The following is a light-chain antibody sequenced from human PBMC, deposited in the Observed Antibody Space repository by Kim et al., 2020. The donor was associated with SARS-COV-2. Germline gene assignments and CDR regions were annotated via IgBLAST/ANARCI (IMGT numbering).Light chain of an antibody. V-gene: IGKV3-11*01. CDR3: QQRSNWPLT. CDR2: DAS. J-gene: IGKJ4*01. CDR1: QNVRRY. Sequence: SLSPGERATLSCRASQNVRRYLAWYQQKRGQAPRLLIYDASNRATGIPARFSGSGSGTDFTLTITSLEPEDFAVYYCQQRSNWPLTFGGGTKVEI.